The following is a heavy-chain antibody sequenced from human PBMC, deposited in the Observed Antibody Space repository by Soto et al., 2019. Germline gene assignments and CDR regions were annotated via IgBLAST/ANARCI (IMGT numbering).Heavy chain of an antibody. CDR3: ATSRLGYCSSTSCPNMDV. CDR2: ISAYNGNT. Sequence: ASVKICCKASGYTFNSYGISWVRHAPGKGLEWMGWISAYNGNTNYAQKLQGRVTMTTDTSTSTAYMELRSLRSDDTAVYYCATSRLGYCSSTSCPNMDVWGQGTTVTVSS. D-gene: IGHD2-2*01. CDR1: GYTFNSYG. J-gene: IGHJ6*02. V-gene: IGHV1-18*01.